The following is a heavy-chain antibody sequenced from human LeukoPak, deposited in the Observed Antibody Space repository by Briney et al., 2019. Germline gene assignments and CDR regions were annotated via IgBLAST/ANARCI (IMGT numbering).Heavy chain of an antibody. D-gene: IGHD6-13*01. V-gene: IGHV4-39*01. CDR2: MYYSGST. Sequence: SETLSLTCSVSGGSISSSSFYWGWIRQPPGKGLEWIGSMYYSGSTYHNPSLKSRVTISVDTSENQFSLKLSSVTAADTAVYYCARHSGPYSSSWFDYWGQGTLVTVSS. J-gene: IGHJ4*02. CDR1: GGSISSSSFY. CDR3: ARHSGPYSSSWFDY.